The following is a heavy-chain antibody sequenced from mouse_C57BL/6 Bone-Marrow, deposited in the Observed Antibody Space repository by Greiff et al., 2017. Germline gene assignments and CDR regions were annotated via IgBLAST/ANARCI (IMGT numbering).Heavy chain of an antibody. D-gene: IGHD3-3*01. CDR3: TGWERVRFAC. CDR1: GFTFSDAW. J-gene: IGHJ3*01. Sequence: EVKLMESGGGLVQPGGSMKLSCAASGFTFSDAWMDWVRQSPEKGLEWVALIRNKANNHASYYAESVKGRFTISRNDSKSSVYLQMNSLRPEDTGIYYYTGWERVRFACWGRGTVVTVSA. V-gene: IGHV6-6*01. CDR2: IRNKANNHAS.